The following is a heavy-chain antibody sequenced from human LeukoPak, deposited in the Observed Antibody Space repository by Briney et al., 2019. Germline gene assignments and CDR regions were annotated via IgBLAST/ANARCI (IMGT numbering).Heavy chain of an antibody. V-gene: IGHV4-61*05. D-gene: IGHD6-13*01. CDR2: IYYSGST. CDR3: AAGTSYYYYMDV. J-gene: IGHJ6*03. CDR1: GGSISSSSYY. Sequence: SETLSLTCTVSGGSISSSSYYWGWIRQPPGKGLEWIGYIYYSGSTNYNPSLKSRVTISVDTSKNQFSLKLSSVTAADTAVYYCAAGTSYYYYMDVWGKGTTVTISS.